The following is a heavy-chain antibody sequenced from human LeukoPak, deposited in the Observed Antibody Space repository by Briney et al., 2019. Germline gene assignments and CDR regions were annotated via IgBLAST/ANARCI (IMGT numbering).Heavy chain of an antibody. CDR2: IYYSGST. V-gene: IGHV4-59*01. CDR1: GGSISSYY. D-gene: IGHD7-27*01. Sequence: SETLSLTCTVSGGSISSYYWSWIRQPPGKGLEWIGYIYYSGSTNYNPSLKSRVTISVDTSKNQFSLKLSSVTAADTAVYYCARGWGPKNYYYYYMDVWGKGTTVTVSS. J-gene: IGHJ6*03. CDR3: ARGWGPKNYYYYYMDV.